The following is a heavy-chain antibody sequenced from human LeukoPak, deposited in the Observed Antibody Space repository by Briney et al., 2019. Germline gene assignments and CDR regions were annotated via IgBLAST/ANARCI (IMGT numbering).Heavy chain of an antibody. Sequence: GGSLRLSCAASGFTFSSYAMSWVRQAPGKGLEWVSAISGSGSSTYYADSVKGRFTISRDNSKNTLYLQMNSLRAEDTAVYYCARGLQPPGEQWPDYWGQGTLVTVSS. D-gene: IGHD6-19*01. CDR1: GFTFSSYA. J-gene: IGHJ4*02. V-gene: IGHV3-23*01. CDR3: ARGLQPPGEQWPDY. CDR2: ISGSGSST.